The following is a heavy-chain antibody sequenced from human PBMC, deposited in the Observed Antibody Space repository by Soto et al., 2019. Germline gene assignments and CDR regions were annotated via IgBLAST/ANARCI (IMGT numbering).Heavy chain of an antibody. CDR3: VTDWGQLSGA. CDR2: IKQDGSET. CDR1: GFTFSSYW. V-gene: IGHV3-7*03. Sequence: EVQLVESGGGLVQPGGSRRLSCAASGFTFSSYWMSWARQAPGKGLEWVAVIKQDGSETYYVDSVKGRFTISRDNAKNSLYLQMNSLRAEDTAVYYCVTDWGQLSGAWGQGILVNVSS. D-gene: IGHD3-16*01. J-gene: IGHJ5*02.